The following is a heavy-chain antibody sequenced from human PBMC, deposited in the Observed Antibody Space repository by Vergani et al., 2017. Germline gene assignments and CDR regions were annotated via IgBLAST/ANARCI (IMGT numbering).Heavy chain of an antibody. Sequence: EVDLVESGGGLAQPGGSLRLSCEASGITFWKFGMHSVRQGPGKGLEWVSGISWNSGAVDYADSVRGRFTISRDNAKNSLFLEMNSLRFEDTAVYFCTKGSVYYHDSAGHGYDPYTGFDLWGQGTLVTVSS. CDR1: GITFWKFG. J-gene: IGHJ3*01. V-gene: IGHV3-9*01. CDR2: ISWNSGAV. D-gene: IGHD5-12*01. CDR3: TKGSVYYHDSAGHGYDPYTGFDL.